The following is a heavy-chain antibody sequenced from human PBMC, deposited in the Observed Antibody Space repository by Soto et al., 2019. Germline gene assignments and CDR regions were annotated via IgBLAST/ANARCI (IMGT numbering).Heavy chain of an antibody. CDR3: AQTTPSIYYFDP. CDR2: ISAGGGNT. D-gene: IGHD1-26*01. CDR1: GFSFSSYA. J-gene: IGHJ5*02. Sequence: EVQLLESGGGLVQPGGSLRLSCAASGFSFSSYAMSWVRQAPGKGLEWVSAISAGGGNTYYRDSVKGRFTISRDNSKNTLYRPMNSLRVEDTAVYFCAQTTPSIYYFDPWGQGTLVTVSS. V-gene: IGHV3-23*01.